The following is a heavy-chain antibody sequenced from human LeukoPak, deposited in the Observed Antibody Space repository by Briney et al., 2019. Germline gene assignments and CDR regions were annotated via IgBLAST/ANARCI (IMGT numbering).Heavy chain of an antibody. Sequence: SETLSLTCTVSGGSISSYYWGWIRQPPGKGLEWIGSIYYSGSTYYNPSLKSRVTISVDTSKNQFSLKLSSVTAADTAVYYCARHAPSRTWGSYRPYYFDYWGQGTLVTVSS. D-gene: IGHD3-16*02. V-gene: IGHV4-39*01. CDR3: ARHAPSRTWGSYRPYYFDY. CDR1: GGSISSYY. CDR2: IYYSGST. J-gene: IGHJ4*02.